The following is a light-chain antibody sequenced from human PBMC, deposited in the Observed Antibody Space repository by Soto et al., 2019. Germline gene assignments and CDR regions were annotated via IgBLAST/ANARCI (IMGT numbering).Light chain of an antibody. CDR1: QSVSSSY. J-gene: IGKJ5*01. CDR2: GAS. CDR3: QQYGSSPPIT. V-gene: IGKV3-20*01. Sequence: EIVLTKSPGTLSLSPGKRATLSCRASQSVSSSYLAWYQQKPGQAPRLLIYGASSRATGIPDRFSGSGSGTDFTLTISRLEPEEFAVYYCQQYGSSPPITFGQGTRLEIK.